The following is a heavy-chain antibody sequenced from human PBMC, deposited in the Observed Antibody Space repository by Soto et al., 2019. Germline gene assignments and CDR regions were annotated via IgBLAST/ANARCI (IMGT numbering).Heavy chain of an antibody. CDR2: INAGNGNT. V-gene: IGHV1-3*01. D-gene: IGHD3-22*01. CDR1: GYTFTSYA. Sequence: ASVKVSCKASGYTFTSYAMHWVRQAPGQRLEWMGWINAGNGNTKYSQKFQGRVTITRDTSASTAYMELSSLRSEDTAVYYCARDVLDDSSGYYGNNWFDPWGRGTLVTVSS. J-gene: IGHJ5*02. CDR3: ARDVLDDSSGYYGNNWFDP.